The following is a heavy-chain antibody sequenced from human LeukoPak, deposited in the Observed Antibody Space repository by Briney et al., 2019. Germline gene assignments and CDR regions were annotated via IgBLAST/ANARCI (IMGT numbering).Heavy chain of an antibody. CDR3: ARESTSWYFDL. CDR1: GFTVSSNY. J-gene: IGHJ2*01. V-gene: IGHV3-53*01. CDR2: IYSGGST. D-gene: IGHD2-2*01. Sequence: PGGSLRLSCAAFGFTVSSNYMSWVRQAPGKGLEWVSVIYSGGSTYYADSVKGRFTISRDNSKNTLYLQMNSLRAEDTAVYYCARESTSWYFDLWGRGTLVTVSS.